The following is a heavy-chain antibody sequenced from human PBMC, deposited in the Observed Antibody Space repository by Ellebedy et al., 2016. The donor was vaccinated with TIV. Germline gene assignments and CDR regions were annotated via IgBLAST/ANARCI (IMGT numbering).Heavy chain of an antibody. Sequence: AASVKVSCKAYGYIFTDYYIHWVRQAPGQGLEWMGWINPSGGSTNYAQKFQGRVSVTRDTSTSTVYMELSSLTSEDTAVYYCATITGTTGYGMDVWGQGTTVTVSS. J-gene: IGHJ6*02. CDR2: INPSGGST. CDR1: GYIFTDYY. CDR3: ATITGTTGYGMDV. D-gene: IGHD1-7*01. V-gene: IGHV1-46*01.